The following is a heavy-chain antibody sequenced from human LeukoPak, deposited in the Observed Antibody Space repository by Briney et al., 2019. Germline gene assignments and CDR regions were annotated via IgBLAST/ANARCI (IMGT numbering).Heavy chain of an antibody. J-gene: IGHJ4*02. CDR3: ARDLGAATTDY. CDR1: GGSISSSSYY. Sequence: SETLSLTCTVSGGSISSSSYYWGWIRQPPGKGLEWIGSIYYSGSTYYNPSLKSRVTISVDTSKNQFSLKLSSVTAADTAVYYCARDLGAATTDYWGQGTLVTVSS. CDR2: IYYSGST. D-gene: IGHD2-15*01. V-gene: IGHV4-39*07.